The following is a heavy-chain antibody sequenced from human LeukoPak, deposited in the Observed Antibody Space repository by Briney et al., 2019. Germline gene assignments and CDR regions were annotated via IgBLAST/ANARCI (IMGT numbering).Heavy chain of an antibody. Sequence: PSGTLSLTCAVSGGSISSSNWWSWVRQSPGKRLEWIGEIYHSGSTNYNPSLKSRVTISVDKSKNQFSLKLTSVTAADTAVYYCATDQVVGSTRYSWFDPWAREPWSPSPQ. CDR1: GGSISSSNW. J-gene: IGHJ5*02. CDR3: ATDQVVGSTRYSWFDP. V-gene: IGHV4-4*02. D-gene: IGHD1-26*01. CDR2: IYHSGST.